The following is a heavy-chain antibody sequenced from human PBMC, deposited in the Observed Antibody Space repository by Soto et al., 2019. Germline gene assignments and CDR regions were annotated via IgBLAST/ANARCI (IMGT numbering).Heavy chain of an antibody. CDR1: GFTFSSYA. CDR2: ISYDGSNK. Sequence: PGGSLRLSCAASGFTFSSYAMHWVRQAPGKGLEWVAVISYDGSNKYYADSVKGRFTISRDNSKNTLYLQMNSLRAEDTAVYYCARAPNKVTIDYWGQGTLVTVSS. V-gene: IGHV3-30-3*01. J-gene: IGHJ4*02. CDR3: ARAPNKVTIDY.